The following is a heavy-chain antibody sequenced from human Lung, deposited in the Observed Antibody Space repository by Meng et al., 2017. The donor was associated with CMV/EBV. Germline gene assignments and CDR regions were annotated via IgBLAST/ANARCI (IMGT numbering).Heavy chain of an antibody. J-gene: IGHJ4*02. CDR1: GSISSSSCD. CDR3: ARRQGDYYGSGLLFDY. V-gene: IGHV4-39*01. D-gene: IGHD3-10*01. Sequence: GSISSSSCDWGWIRQPPGKGLEWIGSIYYSGSTYYNPSLKSRVTISVDTSKNQFSLKLSSVTAADTAVYYCARRQGDYYGSGLLFDYWGQGTLVTVSS. CDR2: IYYSGST.